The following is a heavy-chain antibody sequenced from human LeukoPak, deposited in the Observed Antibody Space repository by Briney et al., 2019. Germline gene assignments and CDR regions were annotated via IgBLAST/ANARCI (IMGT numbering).Heavy chain of an antibody. V-gene: IGHV4-38-2*02. Sequence: SETLSLTCTVSGYSISSGYYRGWIRQPPGEGLEWIGSIYHSGSTYYNPSLKSRVTVSVDTSKNQFSLKLSSVTAADTAVYYCARDPSFSGAYDYWGQGTLVTVSS. CDR3: ARDPSFSGAYDY. J-gene: IGHJ4*02. CDR2: IYHSGST. CDR1: GYSISSGYY. D-gene: IGHD2-8*02.